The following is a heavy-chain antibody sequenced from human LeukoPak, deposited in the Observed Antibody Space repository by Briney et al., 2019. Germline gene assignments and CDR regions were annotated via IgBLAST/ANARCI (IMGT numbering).Heavy chain of an antibody. Sequence: PPGGSLRLSCAASGFTFSSYEMNWVRQAPGKGLEWVSYISSSGSTIYYADSVKGRFTISRGNAKNSLYLQMNSLRAEDTAVYYCAELGITMIGGVWGKGTTVTISS. CDR2: ISSSGSTI. D-gene: IGHD3-10*02. V-gene: IGHV3-48*03. J-gene: IGHJ6*04. CDR3: AELGITMIGGV. CDR1: GFTFSSYE.